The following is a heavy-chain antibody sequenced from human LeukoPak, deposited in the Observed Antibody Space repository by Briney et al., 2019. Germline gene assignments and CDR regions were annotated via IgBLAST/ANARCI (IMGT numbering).Heavy chain of an antibody. V-gene: IGHV1-69*02. CDR3: ARQGGEDSSAFPTDY. Sequence: AASVKVSCKASGGTFSSYTISWVRQAPGQGLEWMGRIIPILGIANYAQKFQGRVTITADKSTSTAYMELSSLRYEDTAVYYCARQGGEDSSAFPTDYWGQGTLVTVSS. J-gene: IGHJ4*02. D-gene: IGHD6-6*01. CDR2: IIPILGIA. CDR1: GGTFSSYT.